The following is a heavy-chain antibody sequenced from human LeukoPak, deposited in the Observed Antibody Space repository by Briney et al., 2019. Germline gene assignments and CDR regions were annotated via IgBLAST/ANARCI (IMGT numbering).Heavy chain of an antibody. Sequence: RGSLRLSCVASGFIFSDSWMHWVRQGPGKGLVCVSLITSDGSITNYADSVKGRFTVSRDNAQNTLYLQMSSLRAEDTDLYYCATYWRGLGFDPWGQGTLVTVSS. J-gene: IGHJ5*02. CDR1: GFIFSDSW. V-gene: IGHV3-74*01. CDR3: ATYWRGLGFDP. D-gene: IGHD3/OR15-3a*01. CDR2: ITSDGSIT.